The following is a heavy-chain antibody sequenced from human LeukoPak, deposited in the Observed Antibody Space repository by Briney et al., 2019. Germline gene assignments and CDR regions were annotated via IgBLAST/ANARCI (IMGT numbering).Heavy chain of an antibody. CDR2: IYYSGST. J-gene: IGHJ4*02. Sequence: SETLSLTCTVSGGSISSGGYYWSWIRQHPGKGLEWIGYIYYSGSTYYNPSLKSRVTISVDTPKNQFSLKLSSVTAADTAVYYCARGPYYDFWSGYFDYWGQGTLVTVSS. CDR3: ARGPYYDFWSGYFDY. D-gene: IGHD3-3*01. V-gene: IGHV4-31*03. CDR1: GGSISSGGYY.